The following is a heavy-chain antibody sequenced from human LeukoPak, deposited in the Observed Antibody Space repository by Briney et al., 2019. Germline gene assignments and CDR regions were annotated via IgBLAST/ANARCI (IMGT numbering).Heavy chain of an antibody. J-gene: IGHJ4*02. CDR3: AKDQVYSSSWRDY. D-gene: IGHD6-13*01. Sequence: GGSLRLSCAASGFTFSSYAMSWVRQAPGKGLEWVAFIRYDGSNKYYADSVKGRFTISRDNSKNTLYLQMNSLRAEDTAVYYCAKDQVYSSSWRDYWGQGTLVTVSS. CDR2: IRYDGSNK. CDR1: GFTFSSYA. V-gene: IGHV3-30*02.